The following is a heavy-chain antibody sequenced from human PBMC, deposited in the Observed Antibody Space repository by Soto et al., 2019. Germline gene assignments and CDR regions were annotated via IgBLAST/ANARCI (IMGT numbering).Heavy chain of an antibody. J-gene: IGHJ5*01. V-gene: IGHV3-23*01. D-gene: IGHD2-15*01. CDR1: GFTFSNYA. Sequence: EVQLLESGGGLVQPGVSLRLSCAASGFTFSNYAMNWVRQAPGKGLEWVSAITATCVSTYYADSVKGRFTVSRDNSENTLNLIINSLRGDNTAIYDCARAGGHYSGGGGDPQWFDSWGQGTLVTV. CDR2: ITATCVST. CDR3: ARAGGHYSGGGGDPQWFDS.